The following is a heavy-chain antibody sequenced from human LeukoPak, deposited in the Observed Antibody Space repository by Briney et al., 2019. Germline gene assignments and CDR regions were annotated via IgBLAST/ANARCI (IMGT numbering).Heavy chain of an antibody. CDR3: ARLSGESTIYDY. CDR1: GFTLSNAW. D-gene: IGHD3-16*01. J-gene: IGHJ4*02. CDR2: IRQDGDAI. V-gene: IGHV3-7*01. Sequence: HPGGSLRLSCAASGFTLSNAWMSWVRQAPGKGLEWVATIRQDGDAIYYLDSVKGRFIISRDNAKNSVSLQMNSLRAEDTAVYYCARLSGESTIYDYWGQGTLVTVS.